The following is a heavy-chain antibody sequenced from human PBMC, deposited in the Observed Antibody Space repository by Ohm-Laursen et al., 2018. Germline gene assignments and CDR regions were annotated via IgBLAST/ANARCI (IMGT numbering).Heavy chain of an antibody. Sequence: SLRLSCAASGFTFSSYSMNWVRQAPGQGLEWVSSISSSSSYIYYADSVKGRFTISRDNAKNSLYLQMNSLRAEDTAVYYCAREWGYSSSLDYWGQGTLVTVSS. V-gene: IGHV3-21*01. CDR3: AREWGYSSSLDY. CDR2: ISSSSSYI. J-gene: IGHJ4*02. D-gene: IGHD6-6*01. CDR1: GFTFSSYS.